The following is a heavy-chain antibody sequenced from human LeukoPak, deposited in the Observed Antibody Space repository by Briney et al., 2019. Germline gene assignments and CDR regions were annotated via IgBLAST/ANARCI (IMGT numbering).Heavy chain of an antibody. Sequence: EASVKVSCKASGYTFTSLDVNWMRQAPGQGLEWMGWMSPNSGKTGYAQNFQGRVTMTRDASISAAYMELSSLTSEDTAVYYCARGVAAGVDFWGQGTLIIVSS. CDR2: MSPNSGKT. CDR1: GYTFTSLD. D-gene: IGHD6-13*01. CDR3: ARGVAAGVDF. J-gene: IGHJ4*02. V-gene: IGHV1-8*01.